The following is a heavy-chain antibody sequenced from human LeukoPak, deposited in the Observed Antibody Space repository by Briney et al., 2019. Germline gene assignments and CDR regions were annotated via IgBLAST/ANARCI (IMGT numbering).Heavy chain of an antibody. CDR3: ARSDYSGYDPFFDY. V-gene: IGHV4-31*03. CDR2: IYYSGST. CDR1: GGSISSGGYY. J-gene: IGHJ4*02. D-gene: IGHD5-12*01. Sequence: QASQTLSLTCTVSGGSISSGGYYWSWIRQHPGKGLEWIGYIYYSGSTYYNPSLKSRATISLDTSKNQFSLKLYSVTAADTAVYYCARSDYSGYDPFFDYWGQGTLVTVSS.